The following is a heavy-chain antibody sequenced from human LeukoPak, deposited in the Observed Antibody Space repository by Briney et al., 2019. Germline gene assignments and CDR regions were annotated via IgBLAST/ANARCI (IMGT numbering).Heavy chain of an antibody. CDR2: INPNSGGT. CDR3: ASGSGSGSYYAHFDY. J-gene: IGHJ4*02. CDR1: GYTFTGYY. D-gene: IGHD1-26*01. V-gene: IGHV1-2*04. Sequence: ASVKVSCKASGYTFTGYYMHWVRQAPGQGLEWMGWINPNSGGTNYAQKFQGWVTMTRDTSISTAYMELSRLRSDDTAVYYCASGSGSGSYYAHFDYWGQGTLVTVSS.